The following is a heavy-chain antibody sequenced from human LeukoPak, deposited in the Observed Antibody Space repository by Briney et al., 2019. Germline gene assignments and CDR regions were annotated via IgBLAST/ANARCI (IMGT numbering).Heavy chain of an antibody. J-gene: IGHJ4*02. Sequence: SETLSLTCADSGGSISSGGYSWSWIRQPPGKGLEWIGYIYHSGSTYYNPSLKSRVTISVDRSKNQFSLKLSSVTAADTAVYYCARARGYCSSTSCYPDYWGQGTLVTVSS. CDR3: ARARGYCSSTSCYPDY. CDR2: IYHSGST. V-gene: IGHV4-30-2*01. D-gene: IGHD2-2*01. CDR1: GGSISSGGYS.